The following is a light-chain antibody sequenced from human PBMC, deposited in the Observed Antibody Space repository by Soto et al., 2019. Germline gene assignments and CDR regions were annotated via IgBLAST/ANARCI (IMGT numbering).Light chain of an antibody. CDR2: AAS. J-gene: IGKJ4*01. V-gene: IGKV1-9*01. CDR3: QQLNSYLLT. Sequence: DIQLTQSPSFLSASVGDRVTITCRASQGISSYLAWYQQKPGKAPKLLIYAASTLQSGVPSRFSGNGSGTEFTLTISSLQPEDFATYYCQQLNSYLLTFGGGTKVEIK. CDR1: QGISSY.